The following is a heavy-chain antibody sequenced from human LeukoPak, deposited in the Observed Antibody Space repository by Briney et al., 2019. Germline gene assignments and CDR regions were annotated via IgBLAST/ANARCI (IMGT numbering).Heavy chain of an antibody. CDR3: ARDTSGPMYSSGWYDY. Sequence: ASVKVSCKASGYTFTGYYMHWVRQAPGQGLEWMGWINPNRGGTNYAQKFQGRVTMTRDTSISTAYMELSRLRSDDTAVYYCARDTSGPMYSSGWYDYWGQGTLVTVSS. D-gene: IGHD6-19*01. V-gene: IGHV1-2*02. CDR1: GYTFTGYY. CDR2: INPNRGGT. J-gene: IGHJ4*02.